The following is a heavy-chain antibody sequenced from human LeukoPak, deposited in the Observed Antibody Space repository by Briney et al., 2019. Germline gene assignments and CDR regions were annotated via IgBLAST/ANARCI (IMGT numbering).Heavy chain of an antibody. CDR2: INKDGSEI. CDR1: GFTFSNYW. J-gene: IGHJ4*02. CDR3: ARDKVPY. V-gene: IGHV3-7*01. Sequence: PGGSLRLSCAASGFTFSNYWMSWVRQAQGKGLEWVAHINKDGSEIYYVDSVKGRFTISRDNAKSSLSLQMNSLRVEDRAVYYCARDKVPYWGQGILVTVSS.